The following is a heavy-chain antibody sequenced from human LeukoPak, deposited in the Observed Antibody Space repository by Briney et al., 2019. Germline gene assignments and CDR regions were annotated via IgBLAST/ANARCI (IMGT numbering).Heavy chain of an antibody. J-gene: IGHJ1*01. V-gene: IGHV3-73*01. CDR1: GFTFGGSA. D-gene: IGHD3-22*01. CDR3: SHYDSGAYYAFQP. CDR2: VRSKANNYAT. Sequence: GGSLRLSCAASGFTFGGSAMHWVRQASGKGLEWVGRVRSKANNYATAYAASVKGRFTISRDDSKNTAYLQMDSLKTEDTAIYYCSHYDSGAYYAFQPWGQGTLVTVSS.